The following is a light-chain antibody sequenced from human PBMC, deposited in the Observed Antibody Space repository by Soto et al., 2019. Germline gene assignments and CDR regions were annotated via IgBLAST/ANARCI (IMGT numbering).Light chain of an antibody. J-gene: IGLJ1*01. V-gene: IGLV2-14*01. CDR1: SSDGGGYNY. Sequence: QSALTQPASVSGSPGQSITISCTGTSSDGGGYNYVTWYQQHPGKAPKLMIYEIRNRPSGVSSRFSGAKSGNTASLTISGLQAEAEADYFCRSYTSSSTYVFGPGTKLTVL. CDR2: EIR. CDR3: RSYTSSSTYV.